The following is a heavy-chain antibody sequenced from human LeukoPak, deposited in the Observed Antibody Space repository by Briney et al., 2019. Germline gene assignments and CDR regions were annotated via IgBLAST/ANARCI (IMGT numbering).Heavy chain of an antibody. CDR1: GFTVSNAW. CDR2: IKSKTDGGTT. J-gene: IGHJ4*02. CDR3: TIGFANLVRELNRY. Sequence: NPGGSLRLSCAASGFTVSNAWMNWVRQAPGKGLEWVGRIKSKTDGGTTDYAAPVKGRFTISRDDSKNTLYLQVNSLKTEDTAVYYCTIGFANLVRELNRYWGQGTLVTVSS. D-gene: IGHD3-10*01. V-gene: IGHV3-15*07.